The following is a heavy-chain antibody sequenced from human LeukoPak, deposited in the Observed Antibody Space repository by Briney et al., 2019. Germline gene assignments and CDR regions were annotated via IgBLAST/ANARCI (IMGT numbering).Heavy chain of an antibody. J-gene: IGHJ4*02. CDR3: ARIEMYYDFWSGPAALDY. V-gene: IGHV2-26*01. D-gene: IGHD3-3*01. CDR2: IFSNDEK. Sequence: ESGPTLVKPTETLTLTCTVSGFSLSNARMGVSWIRQPPGKALEWLAHIFSNDEKSYSTSLKSRLTIPKDTSKSQVVLTMTNMDPVDTATYYCARIEMYYDFWSGPAALDYWGQGTLVTVSS. CDR1: GFSLSNARMG.